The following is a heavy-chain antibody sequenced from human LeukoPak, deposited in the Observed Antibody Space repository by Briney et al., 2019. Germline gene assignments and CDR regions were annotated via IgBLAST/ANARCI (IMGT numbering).Heavy chain of an antibody. J-gene: IGHJ4*02. V-gene: IGHV1-46*01. Sequence: GASVKVSCKASGYTFTNYYIHWVRQAPGQGLAWMGTINPSVGTTRSAQGRVSLTRDTSTSTVYMELSTLRSGDTAVYYCARSVFPYYSGSGSPYNVDVRQNSYFDFWGQGTLVTVSS. CDR2: INPSVGTT. CDR1: GYTFTNYY. CDR3: ARSVFPYYSGSGSPYNVDVRQNSYFDF. D-gene: IGHD3-10*01.